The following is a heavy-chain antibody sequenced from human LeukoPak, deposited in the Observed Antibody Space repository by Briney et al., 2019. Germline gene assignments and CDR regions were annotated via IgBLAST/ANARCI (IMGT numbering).Heavy chain of an antibody. Sequence: PSETLSLTCNVSGDSIRSGSHYWGWIRQPPGKGLEWIGSIHYGGSTFYSPSLKSRLTISVDTSTNQIFLKLSSVTAADTATYYCARREDYYDSRGFPAEWYYDPWGRGTLVSVSS. D-gene: IGHD3-22*01. J-gene: IGHJ2*01. V-gene: IGHV4-39*01. CDR1: GDSIRSGSHY. CDR2: IHYGGST. CDR3: ARREDYYDSRGFPAEWYYDP.